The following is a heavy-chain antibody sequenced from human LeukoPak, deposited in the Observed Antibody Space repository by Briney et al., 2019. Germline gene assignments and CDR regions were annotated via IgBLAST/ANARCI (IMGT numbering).Heavy chain of an antibody. Sequence: GGSLRLSCAASGFTFSSYAMHWVRQAPGKGLEWVAVISYDGSNKYYADSVKGRFTISRDNSKSTLYLQMNSLRAEDTAVYYCARFEQWLVRGDYWGQGTLVTVSS. CDR2: ISYDGSNK. J-gene: IGHJ4*02. CDR3: ARFEQWLVRGDY. CDR1: GFTFSSYA. V-gene: IGHV3-30-3*01. D-gene: IGHD6-19*01.